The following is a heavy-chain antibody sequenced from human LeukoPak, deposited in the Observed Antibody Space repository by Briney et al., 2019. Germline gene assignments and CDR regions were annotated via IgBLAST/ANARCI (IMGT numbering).Heavy chain of an antibody. CDR2: IWYDGSNK. CDR3: AIGSTPLRNPSFDY. CDR1: GFTFSSYG. Sequence: GGSLRLSCAASGFTFSSYGMHWVRQAPGKGLEWVAVIWYDGSNKYYADSVKGRFTISRDNSKNTLYLQMNSLRAEDTAVYYCAIGSTPLRNPSFDYWGQGTLVTVSS. V-gene: IGHV3-33*01. D-gene: IGHD1-26*01. J-gene: IGHJ4*02.